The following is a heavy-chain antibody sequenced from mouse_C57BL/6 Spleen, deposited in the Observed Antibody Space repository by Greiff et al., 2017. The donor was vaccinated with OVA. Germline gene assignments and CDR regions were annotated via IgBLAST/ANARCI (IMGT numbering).Heavy chain of an antibody. CDR2: ISDGGSYT. CDR3: ARALWDVGYFDY. J-gene: IGHJ2*01. Sequence: DVQLVESGGGLVKPGGSLKLSCAASGFTFSSYAMSWVRQTPEKRLEWVATISDGGSYTYYPDNVKGRFTISRDNAKNNLYLQMSHLKSEDTAMYYCARALWDVGYFDYWGQGTTLTVSS. CDR1: GFTFSSYA. D-gene: IGHD4-1*01. V-gene: IGHV5-4*01.